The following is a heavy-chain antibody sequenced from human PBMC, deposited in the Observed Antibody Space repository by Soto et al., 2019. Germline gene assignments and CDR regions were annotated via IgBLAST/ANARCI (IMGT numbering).Heavy chain of an antibody. D-gene: IGHD2-21*02. V-gene: IGHV3-74*01. Sequence: EVRLVESEGGLVQPGGSLSLSCAASRFTFSYYWMHWVRQAPGQGLLWVSRIHSDGSSTTYADSVKGRFTISRDNAKNTVCLQMNSLRVQDTGVYFCARGDRGAFDLWGQGTMVTVSS. CDR1: RFTFSYYW. CDR2: IHSDGSST. J-gene: IGHJ3*01. CDR3: ARGDRGAFDL.